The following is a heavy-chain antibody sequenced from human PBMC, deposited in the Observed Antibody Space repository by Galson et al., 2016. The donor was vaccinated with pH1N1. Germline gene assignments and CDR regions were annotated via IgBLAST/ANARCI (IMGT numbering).Heavy chain of an antibody. CDR3: ARHVPLAPPVEYYYIDV. Sequence: QSGADVKQPGAPLKISGRGSGSGFPTSWIGWVRQMPGKVLEWMGRTHLDDADTRYSPSFQGQVTISADKSIRTTYLQWSSLKDSDTAIYYCARHVPLAPPVEYYYIDVWGKGTTVIVSS. CDR1: GSGFPTSW. J-gene: IGHJ6*03. CDR2: THLDDADT. D-gene: IGHD5-12*01. V-gene: IGHV5-51*01.